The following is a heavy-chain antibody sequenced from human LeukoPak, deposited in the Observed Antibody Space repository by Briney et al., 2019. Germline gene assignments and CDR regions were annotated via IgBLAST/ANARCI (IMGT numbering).Heavy chain of an antibody. J-gene: IGHJ3*02. CDR2: INHSGST. Sequence: SETLSLTCAVYGGSFSGYYWSWIRQPPGKGLEWIGEINHSGSTNYNPSLKSRVTISVDTSKNQFSLRLISVTAADTAVYYCARRRTALGSFDIWGQGTMVAVSS. V-gene: IGHV4-34*01. CDR3: ARRRTALGSFDI. D-gene: IGHD1-14*01. CDR1: GGSFSGYY.